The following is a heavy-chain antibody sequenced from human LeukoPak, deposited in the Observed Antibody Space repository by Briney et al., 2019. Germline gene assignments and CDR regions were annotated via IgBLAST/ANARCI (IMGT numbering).Heavy chain of an antibody. CDR3: ARSDWNYAAFDI. D-gene: IGHD1-7*01. V-gene: IGHV4-34*01. Sequence: SETLSLTCAVYGGSFSGYYWSWIRQPPGKGLEWIGEINHSGSTNYNPSLKSRVTISVDRSKNQFSLKLSSVTAADTAVYYCARSDWNYAAFDIWGQGTMVTVSS. CDR2: INHSGST. J-gene: IGHJ3*02. CDR1: GGSFSGYY.